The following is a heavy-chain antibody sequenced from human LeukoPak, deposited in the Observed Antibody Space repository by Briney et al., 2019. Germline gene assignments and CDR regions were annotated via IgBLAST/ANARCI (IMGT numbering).Heavy chain of an antibody. V-gene: IGHV3-72*01. CDR1: GFTFSDHY. CDR2: IRNKANSYTA. CDR3: ARNYDRGVDY. J-gene: IGHJ4*02. Sequence: GGSLRLSCAASGFTFSDHYMDWVRQAPGKGLEWVGRIRNKANSYTAQYAASVKGRFTISRDDSKNSLYRQMNSLKTEDTAVYYCARNYDRGVDYWGQGTLVTVSS. D-gene: IGHD3-22*01.